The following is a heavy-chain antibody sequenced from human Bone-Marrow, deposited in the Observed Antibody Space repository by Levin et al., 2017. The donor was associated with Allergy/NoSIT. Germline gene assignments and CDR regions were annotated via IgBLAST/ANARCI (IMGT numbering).Heavy chain of an antibody. Sequence: ASVKVSCKASGYTFTTYYLHWVRQAPGLGLEWMGTINPSDGTTSYPQKFQGRFTMTRDTSTSTVDMELSSLRSDDTAVYYCARLYGGIPLQPDSWGQGTLVTVSS. J-gene: IGHJ4*02. D-gene: IGHD4-23*01. CDR1: GYTFTTYY. CDR2: INPSDGTT. CDR3: ARLYGGIPLQPDS. V-gene: IGHV1-46*01.